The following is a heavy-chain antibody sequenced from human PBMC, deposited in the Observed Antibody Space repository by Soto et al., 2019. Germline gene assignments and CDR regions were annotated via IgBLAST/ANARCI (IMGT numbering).Heavy chain of an antibody. V-gene: IGHV1-69*01. CDR3: ARGEDSYGSVPEHGMDV. CDR2: IIPIFGTA. CDR1: GGTFSSYA. Sequence: QVQLVQSGAEVKKPGSSVKVSCKASGGTFSSYAISWVRQAPGQGLEWMGGIIPIFGTANYAQKFQGRVKITADEATSTAYIELSSLRSEDTAVYYCARGEDSYGSVPEHGMDVWGQGTTVTVSS. D-gene: IGHD5-18*01. J-gene: IGHJ6*02.